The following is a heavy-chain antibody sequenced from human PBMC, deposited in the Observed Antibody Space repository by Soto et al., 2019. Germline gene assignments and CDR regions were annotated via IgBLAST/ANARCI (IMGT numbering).Heavy chain of an antibody. CDR3: ARDRYCSGGSCYYYYYGMDV. D-gene: IGHD2-15*01. J-gene: IGHJ6*02. CDR2: IIPILGIA. CDR1: GYTFTSYA. Sequence: SVKVSCKASGYTFTSYAMHWVRQAPGQGLEWMGRIIPILGIANYAQKFQGRVTITADKSTSTAYMELSRLRSDDTAVYYCARDRYCSGGSCYYYYYGMDVWGQGTTVTVSS. V-gene: IGHV1-69*04.